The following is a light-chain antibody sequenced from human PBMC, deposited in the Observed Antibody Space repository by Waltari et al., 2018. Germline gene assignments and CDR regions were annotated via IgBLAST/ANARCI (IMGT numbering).Light chain of an antibody. CDR2: ENT. V-gene: IGLV1-51*02. J-gene: IGLJ7*01. CDR3: GTWDSSLSGAV. Sequence: QSVLTQPPSVSAAPGQRVPISCSGGSPNIRNNYVPWYRQFPGTAPKLLSYENTERPSGIPGRFSGSKSGTSATLDITGLQAGDEADYYCGTWDSSLSGAVFGGGTHLTVL. CDR1: SPNIRNNY.